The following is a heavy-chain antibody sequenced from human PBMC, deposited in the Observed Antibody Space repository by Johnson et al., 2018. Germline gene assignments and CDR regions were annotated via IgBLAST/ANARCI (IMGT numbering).Heavy chain of an antibody. J-gene: IGHJ1*01. V-gene: IGHV3-21*01. CDR1: GFTFSSYS. Sequence: VQLVQSGGGLVKPGGSMRLSCAASGFTFSSYSMNWVRQAPGKGLEWVSYISSSSSYIYNADSMKGRFTISRDNAKNSLHLQMNSLRAEDTAVYYCARSQSAYYGDYVGAEYFQHWGQGTLVTVSS. CDR2: ISSSSSYI. D-gene: IGHD4-17*01. CDR3: ARSQSAYYGDYVGAEYFQH.